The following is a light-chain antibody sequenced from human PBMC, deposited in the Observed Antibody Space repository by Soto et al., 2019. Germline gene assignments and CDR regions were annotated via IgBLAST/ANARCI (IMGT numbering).Light chain of an antibody. CDR3: FSYAGDSTWV. CDR2: EDN. J-gene: IGLJ3*02. Sequence: QSALTQPASVSGSPGQSITISCAGTSSDVGGYNLVSWYQQHPGKAPKLMIYEDNERPSGVSNRFSGSKSGNTASLTISGLRAEDEADYYCFSYAGDSTWVFGGGTKLTVL. CDR1: SSDVGGYNL. V-gene: IGLV2-23*01.